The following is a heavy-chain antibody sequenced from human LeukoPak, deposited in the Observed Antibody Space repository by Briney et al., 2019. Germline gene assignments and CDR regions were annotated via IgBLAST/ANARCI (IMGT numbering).Heavy chain of an antibody. D-gene: IGHD3-22*01. CDR1: GFTFSSYS. J-gene: IGHJ4*02. CDR2: ISSSSSTI. V-gene: IGHV3-48*04. CDR3: ASSQDSRPLDY. Sequence: GGSLRLSCAASGFTFSSYSKNWVRQAPGKGLEWVSYISSSSSTIYYADSVKGRFTISRDNAKNSLYLQMNSLRAEDTAVYYCASSQDSRPLDYWGQGTLVTVSS.